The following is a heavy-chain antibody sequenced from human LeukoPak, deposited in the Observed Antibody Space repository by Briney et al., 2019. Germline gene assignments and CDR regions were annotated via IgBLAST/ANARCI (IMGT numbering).Heavy chain of an antibody. J-gene: IGHJ4*02. D-gene: IGHD3-22*01. Sequence: ASVKVSCKASGYTFTDYYMHWVRQAPGQGLEWMGWINPNSCGTNYAQKFQGRVTMTRDTSISTAYMELSRLRSDDTAVYYCARASYYYDSSGYPGYYLDYWGQGTLVTVST. V-gene: IGHV1-2*02. CDR2: INPNSCGT. CDR1: GYTFTDYY. CDR3: ARASYYYDSSGYPGYYLDY.